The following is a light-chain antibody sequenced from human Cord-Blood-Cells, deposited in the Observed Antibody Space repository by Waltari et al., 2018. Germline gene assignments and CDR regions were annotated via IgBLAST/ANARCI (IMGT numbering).Light chain of an antibody. CDR3: CSYAGSSTFGV. J-gene: IGLJ3*02. Sequence: QSALTQPASVSGSPGQSITIPRTGTSSDDGSYNLFSCYQQHPGKAPNLMIYEGSKRPSGVSNRFSGSKSGNTASLTISGLQAEDEADYYCCSYAGSSTFGVFGGGTKLTVL. V-gene: IGLV2-23*03. CDR2: EGS. CDR1: SSDDGSYNL.